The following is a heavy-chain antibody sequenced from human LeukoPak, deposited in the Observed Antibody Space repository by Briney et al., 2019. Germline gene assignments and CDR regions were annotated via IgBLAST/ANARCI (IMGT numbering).Heavy chain of an antibody. CDR3: ARGIWRSYGLDV. CDR1: GFTFSTYW. Sequence: GGSLRLSCAASGFTFSTYWMHWVRQAPGKGLVWLSRTSNDGSSTTYADSVKGRFTLSRDNTKNTLYVQMDSLRPEDTAVYYCARGIWRSYGLDVWGQGTTVTVSS. V-gene: IGHV3-74*01. J-gene: IGHJ6*02. CDR2: TSNDGSST.